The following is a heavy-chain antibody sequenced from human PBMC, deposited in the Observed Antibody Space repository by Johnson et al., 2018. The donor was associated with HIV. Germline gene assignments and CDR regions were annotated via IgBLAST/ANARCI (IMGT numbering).Heavy chain of an antibody. CDR2: IGITGDT. CDR1: GFTFTTYD. Sequence: VQLVESGGGVVQPGGSLRLSCAASGFTFTTYDMHWVRQGTGKGLQWVSGIGITGDTYYAGSVKGRFTISRDHAKNSLYLQMNSLTAGDMAVYYCARGSVFDIWGRGTMVTVSS. J-gene: IGHJ3*02. V-gene: IGHV3-13*01. CDR3: ARGSVFDI. D-gene: IGHD3-3*01.